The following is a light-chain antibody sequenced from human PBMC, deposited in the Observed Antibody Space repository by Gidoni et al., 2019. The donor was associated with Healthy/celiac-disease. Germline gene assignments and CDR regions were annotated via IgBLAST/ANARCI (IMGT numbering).Light chain of an antibody. V-gene: IGKV3-11*01. CDR2: DAS. Sequence: EFLFTQSPATLSLSPGESATLSCRASQSVSSYLAWYHQKPGQAPRLLIYDASNRATGIPDRFSGSGSGTDFTLTISSLEPEDFAVYYCQQRSNWPLTFGGGTKVEIK. CDR3: QQRSNWPLT. J-gene: IGKJ4*01. CDR1: QSVSSY.